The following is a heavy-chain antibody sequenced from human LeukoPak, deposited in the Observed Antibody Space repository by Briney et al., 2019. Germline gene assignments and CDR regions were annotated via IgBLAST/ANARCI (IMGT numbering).Heavy chain of an antibody. CDR1: GGSISSYY. D-gene: IGHD6-13*01. CDR2: IYYSGST. J-gene: IGHJ6*02. V-gene: IGHV4-59*01. Sequence: SETLSLTCTVSGGSISSYYWSWIRQPPGQGLEWIGYIYYSGSTNYKPSLKSRVTISVDTSKNQFSLKLSSVTAADTAVYYCARGRLAAAGYYYYYGMDVWGQGTTVTVSS. CDR3: ARGRLAAAGYYYYYGMDV.